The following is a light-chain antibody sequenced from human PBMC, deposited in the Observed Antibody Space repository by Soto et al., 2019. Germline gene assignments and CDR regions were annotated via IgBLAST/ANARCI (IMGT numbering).Light chain of an antibody. J-gene: IGLJ2*01. Sequence: QSVLTQPPSASGSPGQSVTISCTGTSSDVGGYNYVSWYQQHPGKAPKLMIYEVSKRPSGVHDRFSGSKSGNTASLTVSGLQAEDEDDYYCSAYAGSNNLVFGRGTKVTVL. CDR3: SAYAGSNNLV. CDR1: SSDVGGYNY. V-gene: IGLV2-8*01. CDR2: EVS.